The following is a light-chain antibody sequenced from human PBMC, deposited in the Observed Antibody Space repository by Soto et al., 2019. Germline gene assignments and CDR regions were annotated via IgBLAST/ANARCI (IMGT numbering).Light chain of an antibody. CDR2: DAS. J-gene: IGKJ4*01. V-gene: IGKV3-11*01. CDR1: QSVSSY. Sequence: EIVLTQSPATLSLSPGERATLSCRASQSVSSYLAWHQQKPGQAPRLLIYDASNRATGIPARFSGSGSGTDFTLTISSLEPEDFAVYYCQQRSTWPPTFGGGTKVEIK. CDR3: QQRSTWPPT.